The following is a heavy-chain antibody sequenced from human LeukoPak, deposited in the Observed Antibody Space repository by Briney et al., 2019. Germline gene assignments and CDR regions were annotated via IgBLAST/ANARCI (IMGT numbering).Heavy chain of an antibody. CDR1: GFTFSSYW. CDR2: INHNGNVN. V-gene: IGHV3-7*03. J-gene: IGHJ4*02. D-gene: IGHD6-19*01. CDR3: ATGSYSSGVNY. Sequence: GGSLRLSCAASGFTFSSYWMNWARQAPGKGLEWVASINHNGNVNYYVDSVKGRFTISRDNAKNSLYLQMSNLRAEDTAVYFCATGSYSSGVNYWGQGTLVTVSS.